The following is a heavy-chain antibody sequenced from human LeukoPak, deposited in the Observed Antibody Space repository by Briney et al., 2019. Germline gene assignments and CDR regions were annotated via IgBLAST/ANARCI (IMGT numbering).Heavy chain of an antibody. Sequence: GASVKVSCKASGGTFSSYAISWVREAPGQGLEWMGIINPSGGSTSYAQKFQGRVTMTRDTSTSTVYMELSSLRSEDTAVYYCAWSGYYTEYYFDYWGQGTLVTVSS. D-gene: IGHD3-3*01. CDR2: INPSGGST. V-gene: IGHV1-46*03. J-gene: IGHJ4*02. CDR3: AWSGYYTEYYFDY. CDR1: GGTFSSYA.